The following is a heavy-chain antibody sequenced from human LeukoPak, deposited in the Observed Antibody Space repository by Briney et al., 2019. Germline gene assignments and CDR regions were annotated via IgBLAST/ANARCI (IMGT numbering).Heavy chain of an antibody. CDR3: AKWSVTMIVVVTALDY. CDR2: ISGSGGST. CDR1: GFTFSSYA. J-gene: IGHJ4*02. V-gene: IGHV3-23*01. D-gene: IGHD3-22*01. Sequence: GSLRLTCAASGFTFSSYAMSWVRQAPGKGLEWVSAISGSGGSTYYADSVKGRLTISRDNSKNTLYLQMNSLRAEDTAVYYCAKWSVTMIVVVTALDYWGQGTLVTVST.